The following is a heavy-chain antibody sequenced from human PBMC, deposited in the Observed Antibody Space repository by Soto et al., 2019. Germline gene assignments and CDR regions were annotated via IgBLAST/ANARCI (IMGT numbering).Heavy chain of an antibody. Sequence: QVQLTQSGAEVKRPGSSVKVSCKASGGSFSSYTISWVRQAPGQGLEWMGGIIPIFHRTNYAQNFEDRLTITADESTTTAYMELSSLTYDDTAIYFCARRRSLYYDLDVWGQGTPVTVSS. D-gene: IGHD2-15*01. CDR3: ARRRSLYYDLDV. CDR2: IIPIFHRT. CDR1: GGSFSSYT. V-gene: IGHV1-69*01. J-gene: IGHJ6*02.